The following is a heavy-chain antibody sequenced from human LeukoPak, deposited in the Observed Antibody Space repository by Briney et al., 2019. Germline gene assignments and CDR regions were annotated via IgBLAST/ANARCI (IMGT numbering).Heavy chain of an antibody. CDR1: GYSFTSYW. V-gene: IGHV5-51*01. CDR3: ARASGRYFDWLLPYDY. CDR2: IYPGDSDT. Sequence: GESLKISCKTSGYSFTSYWIGWVRQMPGKGLEWMGIIYPGDSDTRYSPSFQGQVTISADKSISTAYLQWSSLKASDTAMYYCARASGRYFDWLLPYDYWGQGTLVTVSS. D-gene: IGHD3-9*01. J-gene: IGHJ4*02.